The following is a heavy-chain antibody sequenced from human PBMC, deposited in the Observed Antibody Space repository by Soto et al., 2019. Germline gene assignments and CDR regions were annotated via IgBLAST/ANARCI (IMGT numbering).Heavy chain of an antibody. CDR1: GGSISSSSYY. J-gene: IGHJ5*02. V-gene: IGHV4-39*01. CDR2: IYYSGST. CDR3: ARHVHQLYNCFDP. D-gene: IGHD2-2*01. Sequence: QLQLQESGPGLVKPSQTLSLTCTVSGGSISSSSYYWGWIRQPPGKGLEWIGSIYYSGSTYYNPSLKSRVTISVDTSKNQFSLKLSSVTAADTAVYYGARHVHQLYNCFDPRGQGTLVTVSS.